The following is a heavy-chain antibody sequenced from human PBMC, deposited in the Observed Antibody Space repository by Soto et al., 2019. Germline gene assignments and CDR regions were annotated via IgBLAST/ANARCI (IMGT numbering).Heavy chain of an antibody. CDR1: LTELS. CDR3: ATKTFHSSGYYSFDY. V-gene: IGHV1-24*01. Sequence: LTELSMHLVRQAPGKGLEWMGGFDPEDGETIYAQKFQGRVTMTEDTSTDTAYMELSSLRSEDTAVYYCATKTFHSSGYYSFDYWGQGTLVTVSS. J-gene: IGHJ4*02. D-gene: IGHD3-22*01. CDR2: FDPEDGET.